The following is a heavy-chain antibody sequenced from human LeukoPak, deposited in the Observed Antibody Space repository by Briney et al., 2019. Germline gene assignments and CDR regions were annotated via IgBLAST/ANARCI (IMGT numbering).Heavy chain of an antibody. CDR3: ARHLPHCSGGSCSKSSGSSRFDP. J-gene: IGHJ5*02. CDR2: IYYSGST. Sequence: PSETLSLTCTVSGGSISSSSYYWGWIRQPPGKGLEWIGSIYYSGSTYYNPSLKSRVTISVDTSKNQFSLKLSSVTAADTAVYYCARHLPHCSGGSCSKSSGSSRFDPWGQGTLVTVSS. V-gene: IGHV4-39*01. D-gene: IGHD2-15*01. CDR1: GGSISSSSYY.